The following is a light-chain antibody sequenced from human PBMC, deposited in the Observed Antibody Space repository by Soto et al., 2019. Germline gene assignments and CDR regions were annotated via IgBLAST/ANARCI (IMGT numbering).Light chain of an antibody. CDR1: QTVGDN. J-gene: IGKJ1*01. CDR2: GAS. Sequence: ETAMTQSPVTLSLSPGERATLSCRASQTVGDNVAWYRQKPGQPPSLLIYGASTRAPGVPARFSGSGSGTDFILTISSLQPDDFATYYCQQYNSQGTFGQGTKVEIK. CDR3: QQYNSQGT. V-gene: IGKV3-15*01.